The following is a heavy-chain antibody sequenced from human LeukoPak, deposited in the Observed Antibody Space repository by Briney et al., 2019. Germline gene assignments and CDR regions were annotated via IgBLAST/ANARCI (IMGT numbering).Heavy chain of an antibody. Sequence: GGSLRLSCTASGFTFGDYAMSWVRQAPGKGLEWVGFIRSKPYGGTTDYAASVKGRFTISRDDSKSIAYLQMDSLKAEDTAVYYCARTYCGGDCYYSYFDYWGQGTLVTVSS. CDR3: ARTYCGGDCYYSYFDY. J-gene: IGHJ4*02. D-gene: IGHD2-21*02. CDR2: IRSKPYGGTT. CDR1: GFTFGDYA. V-gene: IGHV3-49*04.